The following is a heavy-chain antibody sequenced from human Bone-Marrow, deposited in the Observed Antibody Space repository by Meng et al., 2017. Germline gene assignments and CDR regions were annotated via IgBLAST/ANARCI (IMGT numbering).Heavy chain of an antibody. V-gene: IGHV4-34*01. J-gene: IGHJ4*02. Sequence: QVQLQQWGAGLLKPSETLSLTCVVSGGSFSDYYWSWIRQRPGKGLEWIGEINHSGSTNYNPSLESRATISVDTSQNNLSLKLSSVTAADSAVYYCARGPTTMAHDFDYWGQGTLVTVSS. CDR1: GGSFSDYY. CDR3: ARGPTTMAHDFDY. CDR2: INHSGST. D-gene: IGHD4-11*01.